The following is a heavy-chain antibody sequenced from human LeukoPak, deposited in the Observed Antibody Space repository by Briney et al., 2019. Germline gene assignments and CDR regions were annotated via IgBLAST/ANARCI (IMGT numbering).Heavy chain of an antibody. CDR1: GGSISSYY. CDR3: ARVGRGPDY. D-gene: IGHD1-26*01. Sequence: SETLSLTCTVSGGSISSYYWSWIRQPPGKGLEWIGYIYYSGSTNYNPSLKSRVTISVDTSKNQFSLKLSSVTAADTAVYYCARVGRGPDYWGQGTLVTVSS. V-gene: IGHV4-59*01. J-gene: IGHJ4*02. CDR2: IYYSGST.